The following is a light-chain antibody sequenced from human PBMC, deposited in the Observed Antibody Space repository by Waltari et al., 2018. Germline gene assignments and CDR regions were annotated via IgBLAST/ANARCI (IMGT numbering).Light chain of an antibody. V-gene: IGKV3-15*01. CDR1: QSVRSN. J-gene: IGKJ4*01. Sequence: EIVMTHSPATLSVSPGDRATLSCRASQSVRSNLGWYQQKPGQAPRLLIYGDFTRANGIPARFSGSGSGTEFTLTISSLQSEDFAVSYCQQYDNWSALTFGGGTKVEIK. CDR3: QQYDNWSALT. CDR2: GDF.